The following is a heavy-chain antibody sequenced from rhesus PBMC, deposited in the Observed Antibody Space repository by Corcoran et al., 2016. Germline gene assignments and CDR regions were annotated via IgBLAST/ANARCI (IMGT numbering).Heavy chain of an antibody. D-gene: IGHD6-13*01. CDR2: IDSRGSP. CDR1: GGSISSSY. CDR3: ARRNSSWSAFDY. V-gene: IGHV4S11*01. Sequence: QVQLQESGPGLVKPSETLSLTCAVSGGSISSSYWSWIRQAPGKGLEWIGRIDSRGSPYYNPSLKSRVTLSVDTSKNQFSLKLSSVTAADTAVYYCARRNSSWSAFDYWGQGVLVTVSS. J-gene: IGHJ4*01.